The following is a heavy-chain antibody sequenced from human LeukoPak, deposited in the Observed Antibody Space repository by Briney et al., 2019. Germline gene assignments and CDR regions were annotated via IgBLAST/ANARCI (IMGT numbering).Heavy chain of an antibody. D-gene: IGHD2-15*01. J-gene: IGHJ6*03. CDR2: IKQYGSEK. CDR1: GFTFSSYW. Sequence: GGTLRLSCAASGFTFSSYWMSWVRQAPGKGLEWVANIKQYGSEKYYVDSVKGRFPISRDNAKNSLYLQMNSLRAEDTAVYYCAKRFRYCSGGSCYTGTGANYYYYYMDVWGKGTTVTVSS. V-gene: IGHV3-7*01. CDR3: AKRFRYCSGGSCYTGTGANYYYYYMDV.